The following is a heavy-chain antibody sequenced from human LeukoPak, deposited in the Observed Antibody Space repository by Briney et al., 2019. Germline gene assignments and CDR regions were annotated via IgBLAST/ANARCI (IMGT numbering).Heavy chain of an antibody. D-gene: IGHD5-18*01. CDR3: AKDQKSGVDTAMAS. V-gene: IGHV3-23*01. CDR2: ISGSGGST. CDR1: GFTFSSYA. Sequence: GGSLRLSCAAPGFTFSSYAMSWVRQAPGKGLEWVSAISGSGGSTYYADSVKGRFTISRDNSKNTLYLQMNSLRAEDTAVYYCAKDQKSGVDTAMASWGQGTLVTVSS. J-gene: IGHJ4*02.